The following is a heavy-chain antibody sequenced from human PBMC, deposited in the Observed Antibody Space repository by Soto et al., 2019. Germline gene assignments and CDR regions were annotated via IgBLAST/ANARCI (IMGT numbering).Heavy chain of an antibody. J-gene: IGHJ6*03. CDR2: IYSGGST. CDR3: VTTYYYYMDV. Sequence: PRGSLRISYEASGVKVSSNYMSWVRQAPGKGLEWVSVIYSGGSTYYADSVKGRFTISRDNSKNTLYLQMNSLRAEDTAVYYCVTTYYYYMDVWGKGTTVTVSS. D-gene: IGHD4-17*01. CDR1: GVKVSSNY. V-gene: IGHV3-66*01.